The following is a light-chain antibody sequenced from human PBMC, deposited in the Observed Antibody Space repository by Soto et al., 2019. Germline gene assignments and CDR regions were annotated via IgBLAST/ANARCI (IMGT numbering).Light chain of an antibody. CDR2: DAS. V-gene: IGKV3-11*01. J-gene: IGKJ4*01. Sequence: EIVLTQCPATLSLSPGERATLSFRASQSVSSYLAWYQQKPGQAPRLLIYDASNRATGIPARFSGSGSGTDFTLTISSLEPEDFAVYYCQQRSNWPLTFGGGTKVEIK. CDR1: QSVSSY. CDR3: QQRSNWPLT.